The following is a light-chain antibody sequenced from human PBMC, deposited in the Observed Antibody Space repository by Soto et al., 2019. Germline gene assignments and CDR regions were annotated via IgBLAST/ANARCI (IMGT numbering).Light chain of an antibody. J-gene: IGKJ4*01. CDR3: QQDYSTPQFT. CDR1: QSVLYSSNNKNY. V-gene: IGKV4-1*01. CDR2: WAS. Sequence: DIVLTQSPDSLAVSLGERATINCKSSQSVLYSSNNKNYLAWYQQKPGQPPKLLIYWASTRESGVPDRISGSGSGTDFTLTISSLQAEDVAVYYCQQDYSTPQFTFGGGTKVEIK.